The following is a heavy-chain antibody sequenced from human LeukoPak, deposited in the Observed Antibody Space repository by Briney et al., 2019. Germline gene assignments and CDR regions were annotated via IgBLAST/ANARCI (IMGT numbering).Heavy chain of an antibody. J-gene: IGHJ4*02. D-gene: IGHD3-3*01. V-gene: IGHV4-39*01. CDR2: IYYSGST. Sequence: SETLSLTCTISGGSISSSSYYWGWIRQPPGTGLEWIGSIYYSGSTYYNPSLKSRVTISVDTSKNQFSLKLSSVTAADTAVYYCARPGDFWSGSYFDYWGQGTLVTVSS. CDR3: ARPGDFWSGSYFDY. CDR1: GGSISSSSYY.